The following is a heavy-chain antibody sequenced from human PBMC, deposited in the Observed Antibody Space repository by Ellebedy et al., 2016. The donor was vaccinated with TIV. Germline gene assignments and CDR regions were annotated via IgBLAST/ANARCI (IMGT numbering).Heavy chain of an antibody. D-gene: IGHD5-12*01. CDR1: GFPFSSFW. CDR3: ARDRGYDTFDY. V-gene: IGHV3-7*01. Sequence: GESLKISCVASGFPFSSFWMSWVRQAPGKGLEWVANTKEDGSEKYYVDSVRGRFTISRDNAKNSLYLQMNSLRAEDTAVYYCARDRGYDTFDYWGTGILVTVSS. J-gene: IGHJ4*02. CDR2: TKEDGSEK.